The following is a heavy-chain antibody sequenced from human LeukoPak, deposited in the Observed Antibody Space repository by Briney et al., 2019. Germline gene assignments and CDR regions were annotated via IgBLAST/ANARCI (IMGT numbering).Heavy chain of an antibody. CDR1: GFTFSNFW. V-gene: IGHV3-53*01. J-gene: IGHJ6*02. Sequence: GGSLRLSCAASGFTFSNFWMSWVRQAPGKGLEWVSVIYSGGSTYYADSVKGRFTISRDNSKNTLYLQMNSLRAEDTAVYYCARDLKVTGTMVDYYNGMDVWGQGTTVTVSS. CDR3: ARDLKVTGTMVDYYNGMDV. CDR2: IYSGGST. D-gene: IGHD1-7*01.